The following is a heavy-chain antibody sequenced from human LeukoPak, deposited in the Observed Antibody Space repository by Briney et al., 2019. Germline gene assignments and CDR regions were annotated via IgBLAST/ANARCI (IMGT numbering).Heavy chain of an antibody. CDR2: ISAYNGNT. J-gene: IGHJ4*02. V-gene: IGHV1-18*01. D-gene: IGHD2-15*01. CDR1: GGTFTSYG. Sequence: ASVKVSCKASGGTFTSYGISWVRQAPGQGLEWMGWISAYNGNTNYAQKLQGRVTMTTDTSTSTAYMELRSLRSDDTAVYYCARDADVDCSGGSCFFDYWGQGTLVTVSS. CDR3: ARDADVDCSGGSCFFDY.